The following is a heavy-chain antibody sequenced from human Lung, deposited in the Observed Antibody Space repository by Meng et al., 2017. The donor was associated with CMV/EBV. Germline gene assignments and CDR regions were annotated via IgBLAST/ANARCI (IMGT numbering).Heavy chain of an antibody. CDR3: ARGGYSSGWYGNYFED. Sequence: GGSLRLSCAASGFTFDDYGMSWVRQAPGKGLEWVSGINWNGGSTGYADSVKGRFTISRDNAKNSLYLQMNSLRAEDTALYYCARGGYSSGWYGNYFEDWGQGTXVTVSS. CDR2: INWNGGST. V-gene: IGHV3-20*04. CDR1: GFTFDDYG. D-gene: IGHD6-19*01. J-gene: IGHJ4*02.